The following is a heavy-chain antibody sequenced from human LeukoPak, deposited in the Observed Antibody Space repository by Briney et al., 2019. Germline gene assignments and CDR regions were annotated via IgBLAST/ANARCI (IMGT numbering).Heavy chain of an antibody. CDR3: ARDSSGWSFDL. CDR2: IHYSGST. Sequence: SETLSLTCTVSGGSVSGYYWGWIRQPPGKGLEWIGYIHYSGSTNYNPSLNSRVTFSVDTSKNQFSLNLSSVTAADTAVYYCARDSSGWSFDLWGQGTLVTVYS. V-gene: IGHV4-59*02. D-gene: IGHD6-19*01. CDR1: GGSVSGYY. J-gene: IGHJ5*02.